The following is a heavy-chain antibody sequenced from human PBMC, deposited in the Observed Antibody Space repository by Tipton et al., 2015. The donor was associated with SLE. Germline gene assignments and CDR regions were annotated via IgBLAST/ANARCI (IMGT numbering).Heavy chain of an antibody. V-gene: IGHV4-4*07. CDR1: GGSFSGYY. D-gene: IGHD5-18*01. CDR2: VYSTGKN. J-gene: IGHJ4*02. CDR3: VRLELPDTKADY. Sequence: TLSLTCTVSGGSFSGYYWNWIRQPAGKGLEWIGRVYSTGKNIYTPSLKSRVTMSVETPRNQSALELSSVTAADTAVYYCVRLELPDTKADYWGPGTLVTVSS.